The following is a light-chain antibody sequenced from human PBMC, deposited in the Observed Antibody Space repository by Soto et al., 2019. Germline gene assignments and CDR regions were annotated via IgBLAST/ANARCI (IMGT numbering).Light chain of an antibody. CDR2: GAS. J-gene: IGKJ4*01. Sequence: EIAMTQSPVTLSASPGERVTLSCRASQSVNINLAWYQQRPGQAPRVLIYGASNRASGIPDRFSGSGSGTDFTLAISSLKPDDFAIYYCQQYKDWPPLTFGGGTRVEIK. CDR1: QSVNIN. V-gene: IGKV3D-15*01. CDR3: QQYKDWPPLT.